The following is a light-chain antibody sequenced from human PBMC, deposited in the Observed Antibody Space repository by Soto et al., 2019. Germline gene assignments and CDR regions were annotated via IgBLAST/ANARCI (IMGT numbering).Light chain of an antibody. CDR3: QQRSHWPPLT. V-gene: IGKV3-11*01. J-gene: IGKJ5*01. CDR2: ETS. CDR1: QTVYRY. Sequence: EIILTHSPDTLSLCPWDRATLSCRASQTVYRYLGWYQQKPGQAPRLLISETSNRASAVPDRFSVSGSGTDFTPTISDLEPEDFAVYYCQQRSHWPPLTFGQGTRLEIK.